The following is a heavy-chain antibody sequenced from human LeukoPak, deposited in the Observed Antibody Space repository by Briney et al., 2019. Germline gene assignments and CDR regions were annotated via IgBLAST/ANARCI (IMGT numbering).Heavy chain of an antibody. Sequence: GGSLRLSCAASRFTFSSYAMSWVRQAPGKGLEWVSAISGSGGSTYYADSVKGRFTISRDNSKNTLYLQMSSLRAEDTAVYYCATTYSSSLRPPFGYYYYGMDVWGQGTTVTVSS. CDR3: ATTYSSSLRPPFGYYYYGMDV. CDR1: RFTFSSYA. D-gene: IGHD6-13*01. V-gene: IGHV3-23*01. CDR2: ISGSGGST. J-gene: IGHJ6*02.